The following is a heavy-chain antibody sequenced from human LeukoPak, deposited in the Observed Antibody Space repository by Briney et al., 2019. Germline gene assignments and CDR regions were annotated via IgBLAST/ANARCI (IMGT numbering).Heavy chain of an antibody. CDR3: ARGVGNPYYYDSSGYNYFDY. V-gene: IGHV3-53*01. CDR1: GFTVSSNY. Sequence: PGGSLRLSCAASGFTVSSNYMSWVRQAPGKGLEWVSVIYSGGSTYYADSVKGRFTISRDNSKSTLYLQMNSLRAEDTAVYYCARGVGNPYYYDSSGYNYFDYWGQGTLVTVSS. J-gene: IGHJ4*02. D-gene: IGHD3-22*01. CDR2: IYSGGST.